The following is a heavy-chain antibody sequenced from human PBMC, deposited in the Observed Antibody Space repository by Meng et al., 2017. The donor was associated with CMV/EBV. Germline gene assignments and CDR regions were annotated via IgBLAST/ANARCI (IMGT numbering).Heavy chain of an antibody. CDR1: GLIFSNAW. CDR2: IRHDGTTK. Sequence: GGSLRLSCAASGLIFSNAWMSWVRQTPGKGLEWVAFIRHDGTTKFYGDSVKGRFTISRDNSKNTVYLQMNSLRPEETAIYYCAKDLLLFGGANAYFDHWGQGTLVTVSS. J-gene: IGHJ4*02. CDR3: AKDLLLFGGANAYFDH. D-gene: IGHD3-16*01. V-gene: IGHV3-30*02.